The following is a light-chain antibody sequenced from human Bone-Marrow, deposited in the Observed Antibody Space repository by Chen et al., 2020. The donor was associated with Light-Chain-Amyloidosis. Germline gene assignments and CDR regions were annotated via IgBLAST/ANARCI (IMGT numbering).Light chain of an antibody. CDR2: EVS. J-gene: IGLJ2*01. V-gene: IGLV2-14*01. Sequence: QSALTQPASVSGSPGQSITISCTGTSSDVGGYNYVSWYQQHPGKAPKLMIYEVSNRPSGVSNRFSGSKSGKTASLTISGLQAEDEADYYCSSYTSSSPLFGGGTKLTVL. CDR3: SSYTSSSPL. CDR1: SSDVGGYNY.